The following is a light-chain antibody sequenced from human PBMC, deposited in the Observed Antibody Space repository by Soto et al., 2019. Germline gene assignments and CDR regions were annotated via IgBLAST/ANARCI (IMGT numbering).Light chain of an antibody. Sequence: EIVLTQSPGTLSLYPGESATLSCRASQSVTDNYLAWYQHKPGQAPRLLIYGATSRATGIPDRFSGSGSGTDFTLTIRRLEPEDFAMYYCHQYGRSPRGTFGQGTKVDIK. CDR3: HQYGRSPRGT. CDR2: GAT. J-gene: IGKJ1*01. V-gene: IGKV3-20*01. CDR1: QSVTDNY.